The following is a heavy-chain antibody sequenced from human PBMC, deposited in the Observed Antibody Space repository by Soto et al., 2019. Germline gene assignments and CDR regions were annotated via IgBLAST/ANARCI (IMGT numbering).Heavy chain of an antibody. CDR3: TRPYSSSWYYLDY. Sequence: EVQLVESGGGLVKPGGSLRLSCAASGFTFSSYSMNWVRQAPGMGLEWVSSISSSSSYIYYADSVKGRFTISRDNAKNSLYLQMNSLRAEDTAVYYCTRPYSSSWYYLDYWGQGTLVTVSS. CDR2: ISSSSSYI. J-gene: IGHJ4*02. D-gene: IGHD6-13*01. CDR1: GFTFSSYS. V-gene: IGHV3-21*01.